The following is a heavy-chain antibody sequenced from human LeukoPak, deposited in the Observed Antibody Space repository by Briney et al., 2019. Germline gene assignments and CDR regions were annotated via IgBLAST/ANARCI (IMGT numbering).Heavy chain of an antibody. Sequence: SETLSLTCAVYGGSFSGYYWSWIRQAPGRGLEWVGEIHYTGATSYNPSLKSRATISTDTSKNQFSLRLSSVTAADTAVYYCARGNILTGYCFDFWGQGALVTVSS. CDR1: GGSFSGYY. J-gene: IGHJ4*02. V-gene: IGHV4-34*01. D-gene: IGHD3-9*01. CDR2: IHYTGAT. CDR3: ARGNILTGYCFDF.